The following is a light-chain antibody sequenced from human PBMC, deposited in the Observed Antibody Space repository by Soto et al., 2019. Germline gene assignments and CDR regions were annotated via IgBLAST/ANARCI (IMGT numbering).Light chain of an antibody. Sequence: EMGISHSPATRSLSPLERSTLSCRASQSVSSNLAWYQQKPGQAPRLLIYDASSRPPGIPDRFSGSGSGTDFTLTISRLEPEDFAVYYCQQSATFGPGTKVDIK. J-gene: IGKJ3*01. V-gene: IGKV3D-20*02. CDR1: QSVSSN. CDR3: QQSAT. CDR2: DAS.